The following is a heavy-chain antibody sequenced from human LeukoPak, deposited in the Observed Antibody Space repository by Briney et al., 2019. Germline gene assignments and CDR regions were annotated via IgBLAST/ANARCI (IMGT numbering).Heavy chain of an antibody. V-gene: IGHV3-33*01. CDR2: IYYDGSNK. CDR1: GMTFSNYG. Sequence: GGSLRLSCAASGMTFSNYGMHWVRQAPGKGLEGVAVIYYDGSNKYYADSVKGRFIISRDNSKNTLYLQMNSLRAEDTAVYYCARAHYSNGPPYFFYYYMDVWGKGTTVTVSS. CDR3: ARAHYSNGPPYFFYYYMDV. J-gene: IGHJ6*03. D-gene: IGHD4-11*01.